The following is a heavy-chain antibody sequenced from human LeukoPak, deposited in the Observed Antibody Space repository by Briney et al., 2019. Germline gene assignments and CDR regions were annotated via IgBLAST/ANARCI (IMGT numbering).Heavy chain of an antibody. V-gene: IGHV3-21*01. CDR1: GFTFSSYS. CDR3: ARGTMFPYYFDY. CDR2: ISTSSSYI. D-gene: IGHD3-10*02. J-gene: IGHJ4*02. Sequence: GGSLRLSCAASGFTFSSYSMNWVRLAPGKGLEWVSFISTSSSYIYYADSLKGRFTISRDNAKNSLYLQMNSLRAEDTAVYYCARGTMFPYYFDYWGQGTLVTVSS.